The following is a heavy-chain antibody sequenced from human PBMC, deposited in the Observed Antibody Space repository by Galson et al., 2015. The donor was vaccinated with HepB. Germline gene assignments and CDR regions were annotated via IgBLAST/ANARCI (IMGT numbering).Heavy chain of an antibody. D-gene: IGHD3-22*01. J-gene: IGHJ3*02. Sequence: QSGAEVKKPGESLKISCKGSGYSFTSYWIGWVRQMPGKGLEWMGIIYPGDSDTRYSPSFQGQVTISADKSISTAYLQWSSLKASDTATYYCARPEWYYYDSSGTLQMGGFDIWGQGTMVTVSS. V-gene: IGHV5-51*01. CDR3: ARPEWYYYDSSGTLQMGGFDI. CDR1: GYSFTSYW. CDR2: IYPGDSDT.